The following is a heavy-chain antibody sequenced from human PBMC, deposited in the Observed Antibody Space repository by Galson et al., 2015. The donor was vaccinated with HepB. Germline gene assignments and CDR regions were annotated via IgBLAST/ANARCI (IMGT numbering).Heavy chain of an antibody. D-gene: IGHD1-26*01. CDR2: SGASGFT. CDR3: ATAPSGSYYVGDY. Sequence: SLRLSGAASGFTVTTYAMKCVRQTPGKGLEWVSSSGASGFTYYADSVKGRFTISRDNSENTLSLQMNSLRAEDTAVYYCATAPSGSYYVGDYWGQGTLVIVS. V-gene: IGHV3-23*01. CDR1: GFTVTTYA. J-gene: IGHJ4*02.